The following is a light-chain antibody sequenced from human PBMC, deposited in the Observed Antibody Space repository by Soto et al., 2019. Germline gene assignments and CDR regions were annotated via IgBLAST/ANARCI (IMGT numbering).Light chain of an antibody. J-gene: IGKJ1*01. CDR1: QSVSSSY. CDR2: GAS. V-gene: IGKV3-20*01. CDR3: QQYGSSPWT. Sequence: IFLRQSRGTLSLSPVSRATLTCMASQSVSSSYLAWYQQKPGQAPRLLIYGASSRATGIPDRFSGSGSGTDFTLTISRLEPEDFAVYYCQQYGSSPWTFGQGTKVDIK.